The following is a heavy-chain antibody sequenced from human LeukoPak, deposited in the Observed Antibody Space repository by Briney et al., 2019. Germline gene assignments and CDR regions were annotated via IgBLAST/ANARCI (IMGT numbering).Heavy chain of an antibody. CDR3: ARGTYYYDSSGYLPFDY. V-gene: IGHV4-4*07. D-gene: IGHD3-22*01. CDR2: IYTSGST. J-gene: IGHJ4*02. CDR1: GGSISSYY. Sequence: SETLSLTCTVSGGSISSYYWSWIRQPTGKGLEWIGRIYTSGSTNYNPSLKSRVTMSVDTSKNQFSLKLSSVTAADTAVYYCARGTYYYDSSGYLPFDYWGQGTLVTVSS.